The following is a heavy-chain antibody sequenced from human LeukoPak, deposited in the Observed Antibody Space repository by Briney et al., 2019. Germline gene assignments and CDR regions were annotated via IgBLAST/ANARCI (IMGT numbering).Heavy chain of an antibody. CDR3: ARGSGVVPAAIGLPYYYYFMDV. D-gene: IGHD2-2*01. Sequence: ASVKVSCKASGYTFTGYYMHWVRQAPGQGLEWMGWINPNSGGTNYAQKFQGRVTMTRDTSISTAYMELSRLRSDDTAVYYCARGSGVVPAAIGLPYYYYFMDVWGKGTTVTVSS. CDR2: INPNSGGT. V-gene: IGHV1-2*02. J-gene: IGHJ6*03. CDR1: GYTFTGYY.